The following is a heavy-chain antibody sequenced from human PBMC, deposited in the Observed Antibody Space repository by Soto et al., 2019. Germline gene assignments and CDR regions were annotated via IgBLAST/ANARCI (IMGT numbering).Heavy chain of an antibody. J-gene: IGHJ4*02. V-gene: IGHV3-48*04. CDR2: IFVSSTTI. CDR1: GFTFSSYS. CDR3: ARDRDWAFDY. D-gene: IGHD3-9*01. Sequence: SLRLSCVASGFTFSSYSMVWVRQAPGKGLEWISYIFVSSTTIYYADSVKGRFTVSRDNAQNSLFLLMNSLRVEDTAVYYCARDRDWAFDYWGRGTLVTVSS.